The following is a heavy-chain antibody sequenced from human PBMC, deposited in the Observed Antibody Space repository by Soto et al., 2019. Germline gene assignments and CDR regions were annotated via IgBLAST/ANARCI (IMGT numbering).Heavy chain of an antibody. D-gene: IGHD3-10*01. CDR1: GGSINSAGHS. CDR3: ARGRYYDRCFDL. CDR2: SYHSGSS. Sequence: QLQLQESGPGLVEPSQTLSLTCTVSGGSINSAGHSWGWVRQSPGKGLEWIGYSYHSGSSYYNPSPPRRGPHFGEPSKGQFHLEPDSGAAGDTAVYFCARGRYYDRCFDLWGLGTPVTVSS. J-gene: IGHJ4*02. V-gene: IGHV4-30-2*06.